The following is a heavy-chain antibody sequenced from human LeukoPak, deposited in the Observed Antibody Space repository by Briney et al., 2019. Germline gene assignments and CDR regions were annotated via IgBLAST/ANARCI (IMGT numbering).Heavy chain of an antibody. Sequence: TPSETLSLTCTVSGGSISSYYWSWIRQPAGKGLEWIGRIYTSGSTNYNPSLKSRVTMSVDTSKNQFSLRLSSVNAADTAVYFCAREGTSGGLNWLDPWGQGTLVTVSS. CDR3: AREGTSGGLNWLDP. D-gene: IGHD3-10*01. J-gene: IGHJ5*02. CDR1: GGSISSYY. CDR2: IYTSGST. V-gene: IGHV4-4*07.